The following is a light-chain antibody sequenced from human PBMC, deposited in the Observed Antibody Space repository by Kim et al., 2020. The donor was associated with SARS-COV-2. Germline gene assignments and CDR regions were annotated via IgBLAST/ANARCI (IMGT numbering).Light chain of an antibody. CDR2: LNSDGSH. CDR1: SRHSSYA. V-gene: IGLV4-69*01. J-gene: IGLJ3*02. Sequence: ASVKLTCTRGSRHSSYAIAGHQQQPEKGPRYLMMLNSDGSHSKGVGIPDRFSGSSTGAERYLTSSSLRSEDEADYDGQTWGTDIQVFGGGTQLTVL. CDR3: QTWGTDIQV.